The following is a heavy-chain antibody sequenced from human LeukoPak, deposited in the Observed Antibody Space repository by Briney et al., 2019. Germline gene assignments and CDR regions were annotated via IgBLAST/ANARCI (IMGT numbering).Heavy chain of an antibody. CDR2: IIPIFGTA. J-gene: IGHJ6*03. D-gene: IGHD2-21*02. Sequence: ASVKVSCKASGGTFSSYAISWVRQAPGQGLEWMGGIIPIFGTANYAQKFQGRVTITADKSTSTAYMELSSLRSEDTAVYYCARLMVGVTTGYYYYMDVWGKGTTVTVSS. CDR3: ARLMVGVTTGYYYYMDV. CDR1: GGTFSSYA. V-gene: IGHV1-69*06.